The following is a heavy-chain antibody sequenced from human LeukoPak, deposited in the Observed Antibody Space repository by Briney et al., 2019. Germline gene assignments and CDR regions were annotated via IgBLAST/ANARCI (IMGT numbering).Heavy chain of an antibody. CDR3: ARDPQGLAYDAFDI. CDR2: IYYSGST. J-gene: IGHJ3*02. D-gene: IGHD6-19*01. CDR1: GGSISSYY. V-gene: IGHV4-59*01. Sequence: SETLSLTCTVSGGSISSYYWSWIRQPPGKGLEWIGYIYYSGSTNYNPSLKSRVTISVDTFKNQFSLKLTSVTAADTAVYYCARDPQGLAYDAFDIWGQGTMVTVSS.